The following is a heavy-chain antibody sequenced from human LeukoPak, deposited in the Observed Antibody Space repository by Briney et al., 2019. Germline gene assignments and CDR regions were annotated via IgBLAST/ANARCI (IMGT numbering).Heavy chain of an antibody. J-gene: IGHJ4*02. CDR2: ISAYNGNT. Sequence: ASVKVSCKASGGTFSSYAISWVRQAPGQGLEWMGWISAYNGNTNYAQKLQGRVTMTTDTSTSTAYMELRSLRSDDTAVYYCARQNAAYDSSGYSNDYWGQGTLVTVSS. CDR1: GGTFSSYA. D-gene: IGHD3-22*01. CDR3: ARQNAAYDSSGYSNDY. V-gene: IGHV1-18*01.